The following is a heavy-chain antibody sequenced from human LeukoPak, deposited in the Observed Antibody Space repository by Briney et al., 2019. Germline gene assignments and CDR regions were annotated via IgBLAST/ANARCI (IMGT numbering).Heavy chain of an antibody. CDR1: GFTFSSYE. Sequence: PGGSLRLSCAASGFTFSSYEMDWVRQAPGKGLEWVSYISSSGSTIYYADSVKGRFTISRDNAKNSLYLQMNSLRAEDTAVYYCARDNPGLEAFDIWGQGTMVTVSS. J-gene: IGHJ3*02. D-gene: IGHD1-14*01. V-gene: IGHV3-48*03. CDR2: ISSSGSTI. CDR3: ARDNPGLEAFDI.